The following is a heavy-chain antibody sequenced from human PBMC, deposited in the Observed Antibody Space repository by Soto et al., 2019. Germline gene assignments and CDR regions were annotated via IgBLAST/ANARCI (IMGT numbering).Heavy chain of an antibody. D-gene: IGHD1-26*01. Sequence: QVQLQQWGAGLLKPSETLSLTCAVYGGSFSGYYWSWIRQPPGKGLEWIGEINHSGSTNYNPSLKSRVTISVDTSKHQFSLKLSSVTAADTAVYYCARGRRVGAINFDYWGQGTLVTVSS. CDR3: ARGRRVGAINFDY. V-gene: IGHV4-34*01. CDR1: GGSFSGYY. J-gene: IGHJ4*02. CDR2: INHSGST.